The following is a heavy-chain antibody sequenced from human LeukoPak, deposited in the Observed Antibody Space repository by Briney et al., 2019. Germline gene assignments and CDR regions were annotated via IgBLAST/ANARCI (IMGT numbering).Heavy chain of an antibody. Sequence: GGSLRLSCAASGFTFSSYSMNWVRQAPGKGLEWISYIGISSGNTKYADSVKGRFTISGDNSKNTLYLQMNSLRAEDTAVYYCAKDRQSSGWHDYWGQGTLVTVSS. D-gene: IGHD6-19*01. CDR1: GFTFSSYS. CDR2: IGISSGNT. J-gene: IGHJ4*02. V-gene: IGHV3-48*01. CDR3: AKDRQSSGWHDY.